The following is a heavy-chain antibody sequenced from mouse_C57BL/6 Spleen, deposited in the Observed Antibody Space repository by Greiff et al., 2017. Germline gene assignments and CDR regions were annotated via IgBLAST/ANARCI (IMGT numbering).Heavy chain of an antibody. D-gene: IGHD2-5*01. CDR2: INPSNGGT. CDR1: GYTFTSYW. V-gene: IGHV1-53*01. J-gene: IGHJ3*01. CDR3: ASPLYYSNQFAY. Sequence: QVQLQQSGTELVKPGASVKLSCKASGYTFTSYWMHWVKQRPGQGLEWMGNINPSNGGTNYNEKFKSKATLTVDKSSSTAYMQLSSLTSEDSAVYYCASPLYYSNQFAYWGQGTLVTVSA.